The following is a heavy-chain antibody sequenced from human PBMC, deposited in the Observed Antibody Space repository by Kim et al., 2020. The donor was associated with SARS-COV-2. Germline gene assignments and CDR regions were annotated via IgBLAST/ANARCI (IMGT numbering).Heavy chain of an antibody. V-gene: IGHV3-15*01. CDR2: IKSKTDGGTT. J-gene: IGHJ3*02. Sequence: GGSLRLSCAASGFTFSNAWMSWVRQAPGKGLEWVGRIKSKTDGGTTDYDTPVTGRFTISRDDSKNTLYLKMNSLKTEDTAVYYCHTGITYGDSGAFAIWGQGKMVTVSS. CDR1: GFTFSNAW. CDR3: HTGITYGDSGAFAI. D-gene: IGHD4-17*01.